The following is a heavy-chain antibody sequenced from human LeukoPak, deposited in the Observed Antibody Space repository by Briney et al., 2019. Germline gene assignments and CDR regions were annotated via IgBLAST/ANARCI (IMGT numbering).Heavy chain of an antibody. CDR1: GGSFSGYY. Sequence: SETLSLTCAVYGGSFSGYYWSWIRQPPGKGLGWIGEINHSGSTNYNPSLKSRVTISVDTSKNQFSLKLSSVTAADTAVYYCASLRGRPWDYWGQGTLVTVSS. V-gene: IGHV4-34*01. D-gene: IGHD1-26*01. J-gene: IGHJ4*02. CDR3: ASLRGRPWDY. CDR2: INHSGST.